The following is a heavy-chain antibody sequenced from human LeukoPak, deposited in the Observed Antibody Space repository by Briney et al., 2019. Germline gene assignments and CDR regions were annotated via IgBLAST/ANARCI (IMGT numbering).Heavy chain of an antibody. D-gene: IGHD6-19*01. CDR1: GGSISSYY. CDR2: IYYTGST. J-gene: IGHJ5*02. Sequence: PSETLSLTCTVSGGSISSYYWSWIRQPPGKGLEWIGYIYYTGSTNYNPSLKSRVTISVDTSKNQFSLKLSSVTAADTAVYYCARHSTSGLNWFDPWGQGTLVTVSS. CDR3: ARHSTSGLNWFDP. V-gene: IGHV4-59*08.